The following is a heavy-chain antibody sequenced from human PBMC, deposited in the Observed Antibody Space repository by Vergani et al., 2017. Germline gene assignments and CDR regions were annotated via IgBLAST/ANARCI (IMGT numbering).Heavy chain of an antibody. J-gene: IGHJ4*02. CDR3: AREGGVWGSYRLDD. CDR1: GGTFSSYA. Sequence: QVQLVQSGAEVKKPGSSVKVSCKASGGTFSSYAISWVRQAPGQGLEWMGWINPNSGGTNYAQKFPGRVTMTRDTSISKAYMELSRRRSDEPAVYYCAREGGVWGSYRLDDWGQGTLVTVSS. D-gene: IGHD3-16*02. V-gene: IGHV1-2*02. CDR2: INPNSGGT.